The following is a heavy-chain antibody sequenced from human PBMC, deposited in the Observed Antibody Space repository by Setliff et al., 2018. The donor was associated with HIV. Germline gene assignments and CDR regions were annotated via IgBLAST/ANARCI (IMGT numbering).Heavy chain of an antibody. J-gene: IGHJ5*02. V-gene: IGHV4-31*02. CDR1: GGSISSGTYY. CDR2: IYYSGST. Sequence: PSETLSLTCSVSGGSISSGTYYWSWIRQLPGKGLEWIGYIYYSGSTYYNPSLKSRVTISLDTSKNHYSLNLTSVTAADTAVYYCARAAWDYYDTTLLGGSFDPWGQGTLVTVS. CDR3: ARAAWDYYDTTLLGGSFDP. D-gene: IGHD3-22*01.